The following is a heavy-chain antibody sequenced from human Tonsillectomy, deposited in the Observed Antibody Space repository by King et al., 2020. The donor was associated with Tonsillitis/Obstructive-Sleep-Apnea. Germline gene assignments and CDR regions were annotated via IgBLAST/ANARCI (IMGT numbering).Heavy chain of an antibody. CDR2: IYYNGDT. D-gene: IGHD1-14*01. CDR1: GGSISSRDYY. V-gene: IGHV4-39*01. Sequence: QLQESGPGLVKPSETLSLTCSVSGGSISSRDYYWGWIRQPPGKGLEWIASIYYNGDTYFNPSLKSRVTISVDTSKKQFSLKLNTVTAADTSVYYCVKPAHDRNSYYYMDVWGKGTTVTVSS. CDR3: VKPAHDRNSYYYMDV. J-gene: IGHJ6*03.